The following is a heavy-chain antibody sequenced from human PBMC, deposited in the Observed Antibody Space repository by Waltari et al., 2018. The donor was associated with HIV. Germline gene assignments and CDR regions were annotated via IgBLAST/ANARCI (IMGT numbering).Heavy chain of an antibody. D-gene: IGHD2-21*02. Sequence: QLQLQESGPGLVKPSETLSLTCTVSGGSISSSSYYWGWIRQPPGKGLEWIGSIYYSGVTYYNPSLKSRVTISVDTSKNQFSLKRSSVTAADTAVYYCARHSPPYCGGDCLDAFDIWGQGTMVTVSS. J-gene: IGHJ3*02. CDR3: ARHSPPYCGGDCLDAFDI. V-gene: IGHV4-39*01. CDR2: IYYSGVT. CDR1: GGSISSSSYY.